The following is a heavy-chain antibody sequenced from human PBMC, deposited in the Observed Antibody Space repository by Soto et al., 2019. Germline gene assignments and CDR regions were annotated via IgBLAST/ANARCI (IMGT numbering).Heavy chain of an antibody. CDR1: GYTFSNYD. CDR2: ISAYNGKT. CDR3: ARNRASGLDI. V-gene: IGHV1-18*01. J-gene: IGHJ3*02. D-gene: IGHD6-25*01. Sequence: GPSVKVSCKASGYTFSNYDITWVRQAPVQGLEWMGWISAYNGKTNYAQKLRGRVTLTTDTSTSTAYMELRSLRSDDTAVYYCARNRASGLDIWGQGTMVTVSS.